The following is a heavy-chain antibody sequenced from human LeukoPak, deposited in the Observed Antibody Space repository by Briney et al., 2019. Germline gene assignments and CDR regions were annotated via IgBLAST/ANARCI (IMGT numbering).Heavy chain of an antibody. CDR3: ARRSRDSSSWYFDY. CDR2: IYYSGST. Sequence: ASETLSLTCTVSGGFISSYHWSWIRQPPGKGLEWIGYIYYSGSTNYNPSLKSRVTISVDMSKNQFSLKLSSVTAADTAVYYCARRSRDSSSWYFDYWGQGTLVTVSS. J-gene: IGHJ4*02. CDR1: GGFISSYH. V-gene: IGHV4-59*01. D-gene: IGHD6-13*01.